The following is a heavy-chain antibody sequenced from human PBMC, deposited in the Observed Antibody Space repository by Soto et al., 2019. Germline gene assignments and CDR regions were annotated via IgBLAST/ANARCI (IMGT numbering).Heavy chain of an antibody. CDR1: GGSISSGGYY. J-gene: IGHJ4*02. D-gene: IGHD3-22*01. CDR2: IYYSGST. Sequence: SETLSLTCTVSGGSISSGGYYWSWIRQHPGKGLEWIGYIYYSGSTYYNPSLKSRVTISVDTSKNQFSLKLSSVTAADTAVYYCARFPYYYDSSGYFSRLTEYYFDYWAREPWSPSPQ. V-gene: IGHV4-31*03. CDR3: ARFPYYYDSSGYFSRLTEYYFDY.